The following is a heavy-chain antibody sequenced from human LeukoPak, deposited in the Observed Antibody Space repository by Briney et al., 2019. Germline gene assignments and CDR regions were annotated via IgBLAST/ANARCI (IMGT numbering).Heavy chain of an antibody. CDR3: ARRGTIRYYYYYMDV. CDR2: INPNSGGT. J-gene: IGHJ6*03. V-gene: IGHV1-2*02. Sequence: ASVKVSCKASGGTFSSYAISWVRQAPGQGLDWMGWINPNSGGTNYALKFQGRVTMTRDTSISTAYMELSRLRSDDTAVYYCARRGTIRYYYYYMDVWGKGTTVTVSS. CDR1: GGTFSSYA. D-gene: IGHD2-21*01.